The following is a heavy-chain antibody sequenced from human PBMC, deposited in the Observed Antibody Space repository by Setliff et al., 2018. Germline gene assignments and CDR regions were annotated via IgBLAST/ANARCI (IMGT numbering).Heavy chain of an antibody. V-gene: IGHV1-69*13. CDR3: ARGPSGWSSATSRYYFYMDV. CDR1: GGTFSNSA. D-gene: IGHD6-19*01. CDR2: IIPIRGAA. Sequence: SVKVSCKAFGGTFSNSAINRVRQAPGQGLEWMGGIIPIRGAADYAQKFQGKVIITADGSTSTAYMELTSLRSDDAAVYYCARGPSGWSSATSRYYFYMDVWGKGTTVTVSS. J-gene: IGHJ6*03.